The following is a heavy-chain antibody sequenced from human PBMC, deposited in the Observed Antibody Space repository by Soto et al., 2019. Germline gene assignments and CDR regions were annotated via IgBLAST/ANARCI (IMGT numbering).Heavy chain of an antibody. CDR1: GFSLSNARMG. D-gene: IGHD3-9*01. CDR2: IFSNDEK. CDR3: ARIPRMSRYYDWSPTINWFDP. V-gene: IGHV2-26*01. Sequence: SGPTLVNPTETLTLTCTVSGFSLSNARMGVSWIRQPPGKALEWLAHIFSNDEKSYSTSLKSRLTISKDTSKSQVVLTMTNMDPVDTATYYCARIPRMSRYYDWSPTINWFDPWGQGTLVTVSS. J-gene: IGHJ5*02.